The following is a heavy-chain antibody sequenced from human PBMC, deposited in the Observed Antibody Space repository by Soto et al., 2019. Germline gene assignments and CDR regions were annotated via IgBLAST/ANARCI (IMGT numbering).Heavy chain of an antibody. Sequence: GGSLRLSCAASGFTFFSYWMTWVRQAPGKGLEWVASIDQDGNDKYYVGSVKGRFAISRDNAKNSLSLQMNSLRAEDTAAYYCARPWGSGRPHYYYGMDVWGQGTTVTVSS. V-gene: IGHV3-7*03. CDR3: ARPWGSGRPHYYYGMDV. D-gene: IGHD1-26*01. CDR1: GFTFFSYW. CDR2: IDQDGNDK. J-gene: IGHJ6*02.